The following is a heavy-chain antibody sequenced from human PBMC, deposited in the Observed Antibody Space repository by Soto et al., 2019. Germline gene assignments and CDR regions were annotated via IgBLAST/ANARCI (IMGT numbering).Heavy chain of an antibody. V-gene: IGHV1-3*01. D-gene: IGHD3-9*01. CDR3: AKDSDDILTGSDY. J-gene: IGHJ4*02. CDR2: INAGNGNT. CDR1: GYTFTSYA. Sequence: ASVKVSFKASGYTFTSYAMHWVRQAPGQRLEWMGWINAGNGNTKYSQKFQGRVTITRDTSASTAYMELNSLRAEDTAVYYCAKDSDDILTGSDYWGQGTLVTVSS.